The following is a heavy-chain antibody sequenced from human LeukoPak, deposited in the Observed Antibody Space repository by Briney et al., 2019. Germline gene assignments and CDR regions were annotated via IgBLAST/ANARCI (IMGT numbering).Heavy chain of an antibody. Sequence: SETLSLTCTVSDDSISGYSWSWIRQPPGKGLEWIGYIYYSGDTNYNPSLKNRVTLSVDTSRNQLSLQLSSVTTADTAVYYCVRGPYGASISKWFDPWGQGTLVIVSS. J-gene: IGHJ5*02. CDR3: VRGPYGASISKWFDP. D-gene: IGHD4/OR15-4a*01. V-gene: IGHV4-59*01. CDR2: IYYSGDT. CDR1: DDSISGYS.